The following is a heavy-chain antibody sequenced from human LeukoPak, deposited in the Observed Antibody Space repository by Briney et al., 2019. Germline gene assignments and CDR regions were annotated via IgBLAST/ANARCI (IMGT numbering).Heavy chain of an antibody. J-gene: IGHJ5*02. CDR1: GFTFDDYG. CDR3: ARTIRDYGDHVGWFDP. CDR2: INWNGGST. Sequence: GGSLRLSCAASGFTFDDYGMSWVRQAPGKGLEWVSGINWNGGSTGYADSVKGRFTISRDNAKNSLYLQMNSLRAEDTALYYCARTIRDYGDHVGWFDPRGQGTLVTVSS. D-gene: IGHD4-17*01. V-gene: IGHV3-20*04.